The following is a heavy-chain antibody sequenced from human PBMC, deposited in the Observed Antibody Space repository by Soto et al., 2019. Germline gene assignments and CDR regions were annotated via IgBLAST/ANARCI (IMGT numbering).Heavy chain of an antibody. CDR2: TKRDGSEK. J-gene: IGHJ4*02. D-gene: IGHD2-2*01. CDR3: ARDRDLAVPAAVIYFDS. V-gene: IGHV3-7*01. Sequence: GGSLRLSCAASGFSISDYWMSWVRQAPGKGLEWVANTKRDGSEKYYVDSVKGRFTISRDNAKNSLYLQMNSLRADDTAVYYCARDRDLAVPAAVIYFDSWGQGTLVTVSS. CDR1: GFSISDYW.